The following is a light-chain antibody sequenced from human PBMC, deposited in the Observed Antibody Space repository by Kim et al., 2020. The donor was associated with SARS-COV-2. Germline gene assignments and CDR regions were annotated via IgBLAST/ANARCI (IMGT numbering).Light chain of an antibody. CDR1: RYISTN. Sequence: DIRLTQSPISLSASVGDTVSITCRASRYISTNLNWYQQRPGEAPKFLIFAASTLRDGVPSRFSGSGSGTDFTLTINSLHSEDFATYYCQQSYSPPHTFGQGTKLEI. CDR2: AAS. V-gene: IGKV1-39*01. J-gene: IGKJ2*01. CDR3: QQSYSPPHT.